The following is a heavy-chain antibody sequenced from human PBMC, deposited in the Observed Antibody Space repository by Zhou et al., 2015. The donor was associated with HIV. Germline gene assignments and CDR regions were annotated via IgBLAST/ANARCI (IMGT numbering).Heavy chain of an antibody. D-gene: IGHD1-26*01. CDR3: VRDGASGGMMWDL. Sequence: EVQLVESGGRLSSAWGGALRLSCAASGFMFNNYWMQWVRQAPGKGLVWVSYIDISSSTIHYADSVKGRFTISRDNGKNSLYLQMNSLRVDDTAVYYCVRDGASGGMMWDLWGQGTLVTVS. CDR1: GFMFNNYW. J-gene: IGHJ4*02. CDR2: IDISSSTI. V-gene: IGHV3-48*01.